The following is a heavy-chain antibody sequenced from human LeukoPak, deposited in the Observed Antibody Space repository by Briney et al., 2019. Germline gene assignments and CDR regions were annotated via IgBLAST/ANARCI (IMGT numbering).Heavy chain of an antibody. D-gene: IGHD3-22*01. V-gene: IGHV3-21*01. CDR1: GFTFSSYT. J-gene: IGHJ4*02. CDR2: ISGSSRYI. CDR3: ARELVDTSGHYYLDY. Sequence: GGSLRLSCAASGFTFSSYTMNSVRQAPGKGLEWVSSISGSSRYIYYADSVKGRFTISRDYSLFLQMNSLRAEDTAVYYCARELVDTSGHYYLDYWGQGTLVTVSS.